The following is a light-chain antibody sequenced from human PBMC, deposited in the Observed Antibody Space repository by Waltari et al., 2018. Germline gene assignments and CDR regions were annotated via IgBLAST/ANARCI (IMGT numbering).Light chain of an antibody. V-gene: IGLV2-23*02. CDR2: EVN. J-gene: IGLJ3*02. Sequence: QSALTQPASVSGSPGQSITISCTGTSSDVGDYNLVSWYQQHTGQVPKLIIYEVNKRPPGFSPRFSGSRSGNTASLTISGLQAEDEATYCCCSYAGTTSWLFGGGTKVTVL. CDR3: CSYAGTTSWL. CDR1: SSDVGDYNL.